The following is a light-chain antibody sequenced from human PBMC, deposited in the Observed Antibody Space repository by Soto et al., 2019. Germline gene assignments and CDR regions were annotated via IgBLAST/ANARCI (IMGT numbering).Light chain of an antibody. CDR3: QQYNNWPLT. CDR2: GAS. CDR1: QSVSST. Sequence: EIVMAQSPATLSVSPGERATLSCRASQSVSSTLAWYQQKPGQAPWLLIYGASTRATGVPARFSGGGSGTEFTLTISSLQSEDFAVYYCQQYNNWPLTFGGGTNVEI. V-gene: IGKV3-15*01. J-gene: IGKJ4*01.